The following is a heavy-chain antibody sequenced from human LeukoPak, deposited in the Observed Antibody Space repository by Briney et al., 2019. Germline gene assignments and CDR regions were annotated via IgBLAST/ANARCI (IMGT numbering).Heavy chain of an antibody. Sequence: SETLSLTCTVSGGSISSSSYYWGWIRQPPGKGLEWIGSIYYSGSTYYNPSLKSRVTISVDTSKNQFSLKLSSVTAADTAVYYCARSHMVRGPFDPWGQGTLVTVSS. D-gene: IGHD3-10*01. J-gene: IGHJ5*02. V-gene: IGHV4-39*07. CDR2: IYYSGST. CDR1: GGSISSSSYY. CDR3: ARSHMVRGPFDP.